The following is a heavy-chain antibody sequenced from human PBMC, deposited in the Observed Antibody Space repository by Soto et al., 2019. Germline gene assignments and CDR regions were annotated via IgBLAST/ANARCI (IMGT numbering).Heavy chain of an antibody. V-gene: IGHV3-23*01. D-gene: IGHD6-19*01. CDR3: ANLRLDYDYHYGVDV. CDR2: ISVTGGVT. J-gene: IGHJ6*02. Sequence: EVQLLESGGGLVQPGGSLRLSCAASGFTFNTHAMSWVRRAPGKGLEWVSGISVTGGVTYYADSVKGRFTISRDNSKNTLFLHMNSLRVEDTAEYYCANLRLDYDYHYGVDVWGQGTTVIVSS. CDR1: GFTFNTHA.